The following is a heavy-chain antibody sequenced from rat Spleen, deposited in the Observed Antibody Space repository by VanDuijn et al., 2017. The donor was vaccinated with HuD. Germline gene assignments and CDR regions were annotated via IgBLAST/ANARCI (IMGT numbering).Heavy chain of an antibody. CDR1: GFTFSNYG. CDR3: ATDTTLYFDC. D-gene: IGHD1-5*01. Sequence: EVQLVESGGGLVQPGRSLKLSCAASGFTFSNYGMHWIRQAPTKGLEWVATISYGDSFGHSSTYYRDSVKGRFTISRDNAKNTQYLQMDSLRSEDTATYYCATDTTLYFDCWGQGVMVSVSS. CDR2: ISYGDSFGHSST. J-gene: IGHJ2*01. V-gene: IGHV5-19*01.